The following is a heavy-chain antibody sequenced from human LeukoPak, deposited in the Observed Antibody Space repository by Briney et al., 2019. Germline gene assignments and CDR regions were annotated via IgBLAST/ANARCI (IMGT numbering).Heavy chain of an antibody. D-gene: IGHD3-3*01. CDR1: GYTFTSYD. J-gene: IGHJ6*03. V-gene: IGHV1-8*01. Sequence: ASVKVSCKASGYTFTSYDINWVRQATGQGLEWMGWMNPNSGNTGYALKFQGRVTMTRNTSISTAYMELSSLRSEDTAVYYCARAPTYDFWSGYYVYYYYYYMDVWGKGTTVTVSS. CDR3: ARAPTYDFWSGYYVYYYYYYMDV. CDR2: MNPNSGNT.